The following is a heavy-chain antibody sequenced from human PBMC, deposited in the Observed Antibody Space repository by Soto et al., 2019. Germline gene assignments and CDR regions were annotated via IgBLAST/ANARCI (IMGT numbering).Heavy chain of an antibody. V-gene: IGHV3-43*01. J-gene: IGHJ4*02. CDR2: ISWDGGIT. CDR1: GFTFNAYT. D-gene: IGHD3-9*01. Sequence: LRLSCSASGFTFNAYTMHWVRQAPGKGLEWVSLISWDGGITYYGDSVKGRFTVSRDNSDNSLYLQMTSLRSDDTAFYYCAKDSYDILTGQKRYFDSWGQGTLVTVSS. CDR3: AKDSYDILTGQKRYFDS.